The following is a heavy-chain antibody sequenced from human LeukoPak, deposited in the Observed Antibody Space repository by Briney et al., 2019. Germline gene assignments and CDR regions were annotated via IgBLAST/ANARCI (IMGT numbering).Heavy chain of an antibody. D-gene: IGHD1-26*01. V-gene: IGHV3-48*03. CDR2: ISSSGGTI. CDR1: GFTFSSYE. J-gene: IGHJ4*02. Sequence: GGSLRLSCAASGFTFSSYEMNWVRQAPGKELEWVSYISSSGGTIYYADSVKGRFTISRDNAKNSLYLQMNSLRAEDTAVYYCASLKYSGSYWWGQGTLVTVSS. CDR3: ASLKYSGSYW.